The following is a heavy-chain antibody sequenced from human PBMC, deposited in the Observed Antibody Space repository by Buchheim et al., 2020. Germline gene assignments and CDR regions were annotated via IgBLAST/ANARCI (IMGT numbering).Heavy chain of an antibody. V-gene: IGHV3-13*04. D-gene: IGHD1-7*01. CDR1: GFTFSNYE. CDR2: IGVGGDT. CDR3: SRGAGELELRTMDV. J-gene: IGHJ6*02. Sequence: EVQLVESGGGLVEPGGSLRLSCAASGFTFSNYEMHWVRQVIGKGLEWVSTIGVGGDTYYPGSVKGRFTIFRENAKNSLYLQMNSRRAGDTAVYYCSRGAGELELRTMDVWGQGTT.